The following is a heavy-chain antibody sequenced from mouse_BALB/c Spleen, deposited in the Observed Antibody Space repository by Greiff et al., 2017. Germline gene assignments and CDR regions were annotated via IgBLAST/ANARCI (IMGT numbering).Heavy chain of an antibody. J-gene: IGHJ2*01. CDR3: ASRYFDY. CDR2: ISSGGST. V-gene: IGHV5-6-5*01. CDR1: GFTFSSYA. Sequence: DVMLVESGGGLVKPGGSLKLSCAASGFTFSSYAMSWVRQTPEKRLEWVASISSGGSTYYPDSVKGRFTISRDNARNILYLQMSSLRSEDTAMYYCASRYFDYWGQGTTLTVSS.